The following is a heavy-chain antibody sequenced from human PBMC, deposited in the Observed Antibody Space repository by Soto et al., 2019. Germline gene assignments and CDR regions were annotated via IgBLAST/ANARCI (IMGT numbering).Heavy chain of an antibody. CDR1: GYTFTGYY. D-gene: IGHD2-2*01. V-gene: IGHV1-2*02. J-gene: IGHJ5*02. Sequence: QVQLVQSGAEVKKPGASVKVSCKASGYTFTGYYMHWVRQAPGQGLEWMGWINPNSGGTNYAQKFQGRVTMTRDTSISTAYMELSRLRSDDTAVYYCARDPGYCSSTSCSNPFDPWGQGTLVTVSS. CDR3: ARDPGYCSSTSCSNPFDP. CDR2: INPNSGGT.